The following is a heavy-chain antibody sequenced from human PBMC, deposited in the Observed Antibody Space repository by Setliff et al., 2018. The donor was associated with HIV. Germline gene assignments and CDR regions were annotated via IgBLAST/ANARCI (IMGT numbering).Heavy chain of an antibody. CDR1: GYTFTGFY. Sequence: ASVKVSCKASGYTFTGFYLHWLRQAPGQGLEWMGWINPNSEETYYAQKFQDRVTISADESTSTAYMELSSLRSEDTAVYYCARLMTADYYDTSGYFQHWGQGTLVTV. CDR2: INPNSEET. D-gene: IGHD3-22*01. V-gene: IGHV1-2*02. CDR3: ARLMTADYYDTSGYFQH. J-gene: IGHJ1*01.